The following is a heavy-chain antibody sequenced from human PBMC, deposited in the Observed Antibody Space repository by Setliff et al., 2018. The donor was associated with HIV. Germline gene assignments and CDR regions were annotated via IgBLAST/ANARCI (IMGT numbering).Heavy chain of an antibody. Sequence: GESLKISCAASGFTFSRYGMHWVRQAPGKGLEWVAFISYDGSKKYDADSVKGRFTISRDNSKNTLYLQMNSLRAEDTAVYYCASVLRYYMDVWGKGTTVTVSS. V-gene: IGHV3-30*04. CDR3: ASVLRYYMDV. CDR2: ISYDGSKK. J-gene: IGHJ6*03. D-gene: IGHD6-6*01. CDR1: GFTFSRYG.